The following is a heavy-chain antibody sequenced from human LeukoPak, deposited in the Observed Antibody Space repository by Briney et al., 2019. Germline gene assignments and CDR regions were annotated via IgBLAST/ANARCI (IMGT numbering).Heavy chain of an antibody. CDR1: GFTFSSYW. D-gene: IGHD3-3*01. CDR2: IKQDGSEK. CDR3: ASAYDFWSGYYMLKY. Sequence: GGSLRLSCAASGFTFSSYWMSWVRQAPGKGLEWVANIKQDGSEKYYVDSVKGRFTISRDSAKNSLYLQMNSLRAEDTAVYYCASAYDFWSGYYMLKYWGQGTLVTVSS. J-gene: IGHJ4*02. V-gene: IGHV3-7*01.